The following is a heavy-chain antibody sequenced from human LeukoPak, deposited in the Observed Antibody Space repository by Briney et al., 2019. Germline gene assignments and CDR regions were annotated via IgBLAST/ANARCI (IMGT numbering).Heavy chain of an antibody. J-gene: IGHJ4*01. D-gene: IGHD7-27*01. CDR2: LGADGNGK. V-gene: IGHV3-30*02. CDR3: AKDVPNWAVDY. CDR1: GFTFTRHG. Sequence: GGSLRLSCAASGFTFTRHGIHWVRQAPGKGVEWVAFLGADGNGKNYANSVKVRFTISSDNSQQMVFMQMNSLSPEDTAVYYCAKDVPNWAVDYWGQGTLVTVSS.